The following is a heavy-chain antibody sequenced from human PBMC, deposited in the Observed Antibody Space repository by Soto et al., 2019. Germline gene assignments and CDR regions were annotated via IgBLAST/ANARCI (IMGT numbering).Heavy chain of an antibody. V-gene: IGHV4-39*07. CDR1: GGSITSSIFY. Sequence: SETLSLTCTVSGGSITSSIFYWGWIRQPPGKGLEWIGSISYSGSTSYNPSLESRVTLSVDTSKNQFSLKLSSVTAAGTAMYYCAREYCSRTSCYIYFNYWGQGTLVTVSS. D-gene: IGHD2-2*02. J-gene: IGHJ4*02. CDR3: AREYCSRTSCYIYFNY. CDR2: ISYSGST.